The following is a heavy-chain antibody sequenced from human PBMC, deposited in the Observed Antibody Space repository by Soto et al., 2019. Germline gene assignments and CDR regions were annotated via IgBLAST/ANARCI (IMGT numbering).Heavy chain of an antibody. Sequence: GGSLRLSCVVSGISFTTAWMNWVRQAPGKGLEWVGRIKSKTDGETVDYAAPVRGRFIISRDDSKNTVYLSVSGLKTEDTAIYYCATQQFFDASGFSFDQWGKGNLVTVSS. CDR1: GISFTTAW. CDR3: ATQQFFDASGFSFDQ. CDR2: IKSKTDGETV. D-gene: IGHD3-22*01. J-gene: IGHJ4*02. V-gene: IGHV3-15*01.